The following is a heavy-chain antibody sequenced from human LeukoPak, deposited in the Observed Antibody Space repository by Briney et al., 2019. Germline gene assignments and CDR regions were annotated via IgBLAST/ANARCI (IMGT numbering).Heavy chain of an antibody. CDR1: GYTFTSYG. CDR2: ISAYNGNT. J-gene: IGHJ4*02. D-gene: IGHD3-10*01. CDR3: ARDLKSLFGVYYFDY. V-gene: IGHV1-18*01. Sequence: ASVKVSCKASGYTFTSYGISWVRQAPGQGLEWMGWISAYNGNTNYAQKLQGRVTMTTDTSTSTAYMELRSLRSDDTAVYYCARDLKSLFGVYYFDYWGQGTLVTVSS.